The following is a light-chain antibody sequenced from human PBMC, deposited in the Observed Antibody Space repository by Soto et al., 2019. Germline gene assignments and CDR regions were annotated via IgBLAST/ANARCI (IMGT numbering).Light chain of an antibody. CDR1: QTINNN. CDR3: QQYNNWPRAT. J-gene: IGKJ4*01. V-gene: IGKV3-15*01. Sequence: ETVITQSPATLAVPPGERATLSCRASQTINNNLAWYQQKPGQAPRLLMFRTSTRATGVPARFSVSGSGTEFNLTISSLQSEDFAVYYCQQYNNWPRATFGGGTKVDIK. CDR2: RTS.